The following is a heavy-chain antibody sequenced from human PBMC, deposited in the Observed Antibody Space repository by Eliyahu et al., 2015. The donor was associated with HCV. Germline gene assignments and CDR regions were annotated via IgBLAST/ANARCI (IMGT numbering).Heavy chain of an antibody. CDR1: GFTLSXXX. CDR3: ARALRGERAYSDYGGDFDM. V-gene: IGHV3-11*01. D-gene: IGHD5-12*01. J-gene: IGHJ3*02. Sequence: QVQLVESGGGLVKPGGSLRLSCXASGFTLSXXXXXWIRQAPGKGLEGISYISSSGNTIYYADSVKGRFTISRDNAKNSLYLQTNSLRAEDTAVYYCARALRGERAYSDYGGDFDMWGQGTMVTVSS. CDR2: ISSSGNTI.